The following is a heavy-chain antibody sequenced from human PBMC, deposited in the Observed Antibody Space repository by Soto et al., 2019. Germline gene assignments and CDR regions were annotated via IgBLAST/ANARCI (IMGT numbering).Heavy chain of an antibody. Sequence: SETLSLTCTVSGGSMISYYWSWIRQPPGRGLEWIGFIYYAGSTKYNPSLNSRVTISVDTSKNQFSLTVTSVTAADTAVYYCARSHIVPRLFMYPYDYWGQGTLVTVSS. D-gene: IGHD5-12*01. CDR1: GGSMISYY. CDR2: IYYAGST. CDR3: ARSHIVPRLFMYPYDY. J-gene: IGHJ4*02. V-gene: IGHV4-59*08.